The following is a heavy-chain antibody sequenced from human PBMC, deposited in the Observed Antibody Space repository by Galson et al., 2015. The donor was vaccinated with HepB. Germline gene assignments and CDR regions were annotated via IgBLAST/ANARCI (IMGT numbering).Heavy chain of an antibody. CDR1: GFTFSSYG. CDR2: ISYDGSNK. V-gene: IGHV3-30*18. J-gene: IGHJ6*02. CDR3: AKDPGSAPLYYYYDMDV. Sequence: SLRLSCAASGFTFSSYGMHWVRQAPGKGLEWVAVISYDGSNKYYADSVKGRFTISRDNSKNTLYLQMNSLRAEDTAVYYCAKDPGSAPLYYYYDMDVWGQGTTVTVSS. D-gene: IGHD3-16*02.